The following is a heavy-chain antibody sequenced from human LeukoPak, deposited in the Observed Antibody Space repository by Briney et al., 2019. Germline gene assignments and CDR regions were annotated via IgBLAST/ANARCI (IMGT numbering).Heavy chain of an antibody. CDR3: AKDILHVFGTYAFDI. Sequence: GGSLRLSCAASGFTFTTYYMGWVRQAPGKGLEWLASINQDGSETHYVDSVKGRFTISRDNAKNSLYLEVNTLRAEDTALYYCAKDILHVFGTYAFDIWGQGTMVTVSS. D-gene: IGHD3-9*01. V-gene: IGHV3-7*03. J-gene: IGHJ3*02. CDR1: GFTFTTYY. CDR2: INQDGSET.